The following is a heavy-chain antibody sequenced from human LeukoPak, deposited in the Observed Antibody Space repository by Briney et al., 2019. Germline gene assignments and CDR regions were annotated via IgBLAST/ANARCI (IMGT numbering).Heavy chain of an antibody. Sequence: GGSLRLSRAASGFTLSSYAMSWVRQAPGRGLEWVSAISGSGGSTYYADSVKGRFTISRDNSKNTLYLQMNSLRAEDTAVYYCAKAQGSFDYWGQGTLVTVSS. J-gene: IGHJ4*02. CDR1: GFTLSSYA. CDR2: ISGSGGST. CDR3: AKAQGSFDY. V-gene: IGHV3-23*01.